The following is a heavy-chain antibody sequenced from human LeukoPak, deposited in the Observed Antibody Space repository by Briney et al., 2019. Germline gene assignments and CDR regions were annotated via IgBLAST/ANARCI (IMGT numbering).Heavy chain of an antibody. Sequence: SETLSLTCTVSGGSISSYYWSWIRQPAGKGLEWIGRIYTSGSTNYNPSLKSRVTMSVDTSKNQFSLKLSSVTAADTAVYYCARGPTYYYDVMGHYYYGMDVWGQGTTVTVSS. J-gene: IGHJ6*02. CDR1: GGSISSYY. V-gene: IGHV4-4*07. CDR3: ARGPTYYYDVMGHYYYGMDV. CDR2: IYTSGST. D-gene: IGHD3-22*01.